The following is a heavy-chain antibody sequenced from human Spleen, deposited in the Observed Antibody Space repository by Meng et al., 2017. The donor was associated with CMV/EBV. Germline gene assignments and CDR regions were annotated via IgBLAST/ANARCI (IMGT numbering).Heavy chain of an antibody. V-gene: IGHV1-69*05. Sequence: TFSSSSLMWVRQAPGQGLEWMGGITPALETADYAQKFRDRVTISTDDSATTAYMEMSSLGSEDTAVYFCARGPRITVGGVIIWPLEDWGQGTLVTVSS. CDR1: TFSSSS. J-gene: IGHJ4*02. D-gene: IGHD3-16*02. CDR3: ARGPRITVGGVIIWPLED. CDR2: ITPALETA.